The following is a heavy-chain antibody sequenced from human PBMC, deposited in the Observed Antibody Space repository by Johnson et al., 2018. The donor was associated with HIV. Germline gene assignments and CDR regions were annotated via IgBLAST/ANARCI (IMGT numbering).Heavy chain of an antibody. V-gene: IGHV3-48*04. D-gene: IGHD6-6*01. CDR2: ISTSGSST. Sequence: VQLVESGGGLVQPGGSLRLYCAASGFTFSSHWMSWVRQAPGKGLEWVSYISTSGSSTFFADSVKGRFTISRDNTRNSLYLQMNSLRAEDTALYYCARGRIAARPHAFDIWGQGTMVTVSS. CDR3: ARGRIAARPHAFDI. J-gene: IGHJ3*02. CDR1: GFTFSSHW.